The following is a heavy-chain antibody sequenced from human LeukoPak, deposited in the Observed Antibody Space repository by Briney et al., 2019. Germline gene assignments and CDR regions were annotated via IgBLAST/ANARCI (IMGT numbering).Heavy chain of an antibody. J-gene: IGHJ3*02. CDR2: IYSGGST. D-gene: IGHD4-17*01. Sequence: GGSLRLSCAASGITVSSNYMSWVRHAPGKGLEWVSVIYSGGSTYYADSVKGRFTISRDNSKNTLYLQMNSLRAEDTAVYYCARPYGPGAFEIWGQGTMVTVSS. CDR3: ARPYGPGAFEI. CDR1: GITVSSNY. V-gene: IGHV3-53*01.